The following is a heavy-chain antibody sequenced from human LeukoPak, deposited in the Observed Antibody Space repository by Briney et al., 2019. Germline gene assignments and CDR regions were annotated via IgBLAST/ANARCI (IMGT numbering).Heavy chain of an antibody. Sequence: GGSLRLSCAASGFTVSSNYMSWVRQAPGKGLEWVSVIYSGGSTYYADSVKGRFIISRDNSKNTLYLQMNSLRAEDTAVYYCAKDIGFTRFNPEGVDYWGQGTLVTVSS. CDR1: GFTVSSNY. CDR2: IYSGGST. J-gene: IGHJ4*02. CDR3: AKDIGFTRFNPEGVDY. V-gene: IGHV3-66*01. D-gene: IGHD3-10*02.